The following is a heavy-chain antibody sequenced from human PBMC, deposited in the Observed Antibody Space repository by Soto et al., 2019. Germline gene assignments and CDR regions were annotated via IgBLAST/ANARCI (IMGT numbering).Heavy chain of an antibody. CDR1: GGTFSTYT. CDR2: IIPMLDIT. J-gene: IGHJ3*02. Sequence: QVQLLQSGAEMKKPGSSVKVSCKASGGTFSTYTIIWVRQAPGQGLEWMGRIIPMLDITNTAQSFQGGVTITADKSTSTAYLELSALRSDDTAIYFCTLGSWSAETFDIWGRGTMVTVSS. D-gene: IGHD6-13*01. V-gene: IGHV1-69*02. CDR3: TLGSWSAETFDI.